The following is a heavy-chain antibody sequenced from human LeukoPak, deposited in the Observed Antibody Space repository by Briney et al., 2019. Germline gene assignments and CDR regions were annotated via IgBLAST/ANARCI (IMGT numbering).Heavy chain of an antibody. Sequence: PGGSLRLSCAASGFTFSSYWMSWVRQAPGKGLAWVANINQDGSDKYHVDSVKGRFTISRDNAKNSLYLQMNSLRAEDTAVYYCARDGGYSYGSDYWGQGTLVTVSS. CDR3: ARDGGYSYGSDY. V-gene: IGHV3-7*01. D-gene: IGHD5-18*01. CDR1: GFTFSSYW. CDR2: INQDGSDK. J-gene: IGHJ4*02.